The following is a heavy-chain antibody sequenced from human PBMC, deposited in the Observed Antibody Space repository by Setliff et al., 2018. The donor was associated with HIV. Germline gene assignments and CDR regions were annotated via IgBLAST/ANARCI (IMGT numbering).Heavy chain of an antibody. Sequence: PSETLSLTCTVSGGSVSTSSYYWGWIRQPPGKGLECIGSLYNGGSTSYSPSLKSRVTMSVDTSKNQFSLKLTSVTAADTAVYTCARRYSSSGYAYDIWGQGTMVTVSS. CDR1: GGSVSTSSYY. CDR2: LYNGGST. V-gene: IGHV4-39*01. CDR3: ARRYSSSGYAYDI. J-gene: IGHJ3*02. D-gene: IGHD6-13*01.